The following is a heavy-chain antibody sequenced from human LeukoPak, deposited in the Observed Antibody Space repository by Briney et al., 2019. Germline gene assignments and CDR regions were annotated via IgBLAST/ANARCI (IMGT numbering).Heavy chain of an antibody. V-gene: IGHV3-7*01. CDR1: GFTFSSYW. Sequence: GGSLRLSCAASGFTFSSYWMTWVRQAPGKGLEWVASLNQDGSEKYYVDSVKGRFTISRDNAKNSLYLQMNSLRAEDTAVYYCARGGVSGWYDYWGQGTLVTVSS. CDR2: LNQDGSEK. CDR3: ARGGVSGWYDY. D-gene: IGHD6-19*01. J-gene: IGHJ4*02.